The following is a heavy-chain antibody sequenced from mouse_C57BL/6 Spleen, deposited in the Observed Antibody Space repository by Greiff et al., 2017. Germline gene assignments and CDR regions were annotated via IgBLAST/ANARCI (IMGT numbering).Heavy chain of an antibody. CDR3: ARSLPEAYAMDY. D-gene: IGHD2-10*01. Sequence: QVQLQQPGAELVMPGASVKLSCKASGYTFTSYWMHWVKQRPGQGLEWIGEIDPSDSYTNYNQKFKGKSTLTVDKSSSTAYMQLRSLTSEDSAVYYCARSLPEAYAMDYWGQGTSVTVSS. J-gene: IGHJ4*01. V-gene: IGHV1-69*01. CDR2: IDPSDSYT. CDR1: GYTFTSYW.